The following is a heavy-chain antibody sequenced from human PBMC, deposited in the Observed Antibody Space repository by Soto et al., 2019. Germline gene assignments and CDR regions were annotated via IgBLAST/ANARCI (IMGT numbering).Heavy chain of an antibody. CDR3: AREKGYISGPKNFDS. J-gene: IGHJ4*02. CDR1: GGSVSSGDYF. D-gene: IGHD5-12*01. CDR2: IYDSGSS. V-gene: IGHV4-30-4*01. Sequence: SETLSLTCTVSGGSVSSGDYFWSWIRQPPGKGLEWIGYIYDSGSSYYNPSLKSRVTMSVDTSKNQFSPKLRSVTAADTAMYYCAREKGYISGPKNFDSWGQGALVTVSS.